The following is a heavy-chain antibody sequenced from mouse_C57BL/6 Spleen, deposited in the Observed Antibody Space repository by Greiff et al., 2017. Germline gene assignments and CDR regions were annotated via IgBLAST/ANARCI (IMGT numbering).Heavy chain of an antibody. V-gene: IGHV1-52*01. CDR2: IDPSDSET. CDR1: GYTFTSYW. J-gene: IGHJ4*01. D-gene: IGHD1-1*01. CDR3: ARRGYGSSDAMDY. Sequence: QVQLQQPGAELVRPGSSVKLSCKASGYTFTSYWMHWVKQRPIQGLEWIGNIDPSDSETHYNQKFKDKATLTVDKSSSTAYMQLSSLTSEDSAVYYCARRGYGSSDAMDYWGQGTSVTVSS.